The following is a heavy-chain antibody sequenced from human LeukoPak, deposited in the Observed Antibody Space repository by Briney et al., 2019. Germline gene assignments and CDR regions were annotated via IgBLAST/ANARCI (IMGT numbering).Heavy chain of an antibody. CDR3: ARQVDYDSSGYTP. CDR2: IYYSGST. J-gene: IGHJ5*02. Sequence: SETLSLTCTVSGGSIGSSSYYWGWIRQPPGKGLEWIGSIYYSGSTYYNPSLKSRVTISVDTSKNQFSLKLSSVTAADTAVYYCARQVDYDSSGYTPWGQGTLVTVSS. V-gene: IGHV4-39*01. D-gene: IGHD3-22*01. CDR1: GGSIGSSSYY.